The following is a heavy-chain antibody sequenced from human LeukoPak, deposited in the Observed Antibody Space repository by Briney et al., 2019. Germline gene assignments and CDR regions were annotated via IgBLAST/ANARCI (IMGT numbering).Heavy chain of an antibody. CDR2: IYTSGST. J-gene: IGHJ6*03. V-gene: IGHV4-61*02. CDR1: GGSISSGSYY. D-gene: IGHD2-21*02. Sequence: PSQTLSHTCTVSGGSISSGSYYWSWIRQPAGKGLEWIGRIYTSGSTNYNPSLKSRVTISVDTSKNQFSLKLSSVTAADTAVYYCARSYCGGDCYRQDYYYMDVWGKGTTVTISS. CDR3: ARSYCGGDCYRQDYYYMDV.